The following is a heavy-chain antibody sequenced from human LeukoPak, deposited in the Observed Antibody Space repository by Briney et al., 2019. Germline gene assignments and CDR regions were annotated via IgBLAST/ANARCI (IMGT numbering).Heavy chain of an antibody. CDR2: INHSGST. CDR1: GGSFSGYY. J-gene: IGHJ3*02. V-gene: IGHV4-34*01. CDR3: ARGRGGSDINRGAFDI. Sequence: PSETLSLTCAVYGGSFSGYYWSWIRQPPGKGLEWIGEINHSGSTNYNPSLKSRVTISVDTSKNQFSLKLSSVTAADTAVYYCARGRGGSDINRGAFDIWGQGTMVTVSS. D-gene: IGHD2-15*01.